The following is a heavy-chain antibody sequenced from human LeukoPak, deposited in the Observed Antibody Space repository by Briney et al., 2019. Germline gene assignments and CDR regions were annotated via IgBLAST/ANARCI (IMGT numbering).Heavy chain of an antibody. V-gene: IGHV1-46*01. CDR1: GYTFTSYY. J-gene: IGHJ4*02. D-gene: IGHD5-18*01. CDR3: AREKGYGPPDY. Sequence: GASVKVSCKASGYTFTSYYMHWVRQAPGQGLEWMGIINPSGGSTSYAQKFQGRVTITADKSTSTAYMELSSLRSEDTAVYYCAREKGYGPPDYWGQGTLVTVSS. CDR2: INPSGGST.